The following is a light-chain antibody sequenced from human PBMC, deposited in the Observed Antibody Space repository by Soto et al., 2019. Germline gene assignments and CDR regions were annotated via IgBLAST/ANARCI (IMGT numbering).Light chain of an antibody. J-gene: IGLJ1*01. Sequence: QSVLTQPPSASGSPGQSVAISCTGTSSDVGGYNYVSWYQQHPGKAPKLMIYEVNKRPSGVPDRFYGSKSGNTASLTVSGLQAEDEDDYYCSSYAGSSNVFGTGTKVTVL. CDR1: SSDVGGYNY. V-gene: IGLV2-8*01. CDR3: SSYAGSSNV. CDR2: EVN.